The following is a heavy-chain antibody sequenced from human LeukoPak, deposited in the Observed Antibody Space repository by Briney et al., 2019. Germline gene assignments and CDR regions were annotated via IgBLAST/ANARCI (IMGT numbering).Heavy chain of an antibody. Sequence: SETLSLTCTVSGGSISSYYWSWIRQPAGRGLEWIGRIYTSGSTNYNPSLKSRVTMSVDTSKNQFSLKLSSVTAADTAVYYCAGYYYDSSGYFYFDIWGQGTMVTVSS. D-gene: IGHD3-22*01. CDR2: IYTSGST. CDR3: AGYYYDSSGYFYFDI. V-gene: IGHV4-4*07. J-gene: IGHJ3*02. CDR1: GGSISSYY.